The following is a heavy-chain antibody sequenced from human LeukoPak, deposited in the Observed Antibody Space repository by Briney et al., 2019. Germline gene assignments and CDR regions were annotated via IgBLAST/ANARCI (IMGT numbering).Heavy chain of an antibody. V-gene: IGHV3-30-3*01. CDR1: GFTFSSYA. Sequence: GRSLRLSCAASGFTFSSYAMHWVRQAPGKGLEWVAVISYDGSNKYYADSVKGRFTISRDNSKNTLYLQMNSLRAEDTAVYYCAKGPQRIITGTPHYWGQGTLVTVSS. CDR3: AKGPQRIITGTPHY. J-gene: IGHJ4*02. D-gene: IGHD1-20*01. CDR2: ISYDGSNK.